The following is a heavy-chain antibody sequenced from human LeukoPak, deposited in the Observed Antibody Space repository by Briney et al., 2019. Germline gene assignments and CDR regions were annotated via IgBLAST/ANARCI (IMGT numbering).Heavy chain of an antibody. CDR1: GYTLTELS. CDR2: FDPEDGET. J-gene: IGHJ3*02. D-gene: IGHD3-3*01. CDR3: ATDSYYDPLRRAFDI. V-gene: IGHV1-24*01. Sequence: ASVKVSCKVSGYTLTELSMHWVRQAPGKGLEWMGGFDPEDGETIYAQKFQGRVTMTEDTSTDTAYMELSSLRSEDTAVYYCATDSYYDPLRRAFDIWGQGTMVTVSS.